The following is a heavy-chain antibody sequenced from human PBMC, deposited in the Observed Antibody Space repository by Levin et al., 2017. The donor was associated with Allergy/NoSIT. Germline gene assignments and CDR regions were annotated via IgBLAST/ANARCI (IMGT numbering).Heavy chain of an antibody. Sequence: GESLKISCAASGFTFSSYSMNWVRQAPGKGLQWVSYISKSSSTIYYADSVKGRFTISRDNAKNSLYLQMNSLRAEDTAVYYCAAAGYYDILTGYYPDYWGQGTLVTVSS. CDR3: AAAGYYDILTGYYPDY. V-gene: IGHV3-48*01. CDR2: ISKSSSTI. CDR1: GFTFSSYS. J-gene: IGHJ4*02. D-gene: IGHD3-9*01.